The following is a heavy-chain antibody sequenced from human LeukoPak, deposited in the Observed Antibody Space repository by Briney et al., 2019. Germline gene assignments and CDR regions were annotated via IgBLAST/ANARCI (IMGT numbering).Heavy chain of an antibody. CDR2: IYYSGTT. CDR3: VRQNLLVATSNPTFDY. CDR1: GGSITSSTYY. V-gene: IGHV4-39*01. Sequence: SETLSLTCTVSGGSITSSTYYWGGIRQPPGKGLEGIGSIYYSGTTYYNPSLKSRFTISVDTSKNQFSLKVSSVTAADTAVYYCVRQNLLVATSNPTFDYWGQGTLVTVSS. J-gene: IGHJ4*02. D-gene: IGHD5-12*01.